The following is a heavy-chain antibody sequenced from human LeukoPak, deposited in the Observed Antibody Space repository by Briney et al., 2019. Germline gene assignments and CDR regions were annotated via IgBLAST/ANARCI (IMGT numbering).Heavy chain of an antibody. CDR2: IYYSGST. D-gene: IGHD3-3*01. Sequence: SETLSLTCTVPGGSISSYYWSWIRQPPGKGLEWIGYIYYSGSTNYNPSLKSRVTISVDTSKNQFSLKLSSVTAADTAVYYCARGYEVETYYDFWSGYPNWFDPWGQGTLVTVSS. V-gene: IGHV4-59*01. J-gene: IGHJ5*02. CDR3: ARGYEVETYYDFWSGYPNWFDP. CDR1: GGSISSYY.